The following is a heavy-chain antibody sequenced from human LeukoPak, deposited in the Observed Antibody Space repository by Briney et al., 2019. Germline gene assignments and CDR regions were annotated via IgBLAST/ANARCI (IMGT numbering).Heavy chain of an antibody. CDR2: ISGSGDTT. CDR3: AKDRPKDYTSGSPLGNLFDP. Sequence: PGGSLRLSCAASGFTFSTYAMTWVRQAPGKGLEWVSTISGSGDTTYYADSVRGRFTISRDNSKNTLYLQMNSLRAEDTAIYYCAKDRPKDYTSGSPLGNLFDPWGQGTLVTVSA. V-gene: IGHV3-23*01. J-gene: IGHJ5*02. CDR1: GFTFSTYA. D-gene: IGHD3-10*01.